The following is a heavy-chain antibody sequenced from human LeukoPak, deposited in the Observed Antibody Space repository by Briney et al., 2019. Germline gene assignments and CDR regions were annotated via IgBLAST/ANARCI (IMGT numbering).Heavy chain of an antibody. CDR1: GGTFSSYA. CDR2: IIPIFGTA. V-gene: IGHV1-69*01. D-gene: IGHD2-2*01. CDR3: ASGGPDIVVVPAAPTAFDY. J-gene: IGHJ4*02. Sequence: SVKVSCKASGGTFSSYAISWVRQAPGQGLEWMGGIIPIFGTANYAQKFQGRVTITADESTSTAYMELSSLRSGDTAVYYCASGGPDIVVVPAAPTAFDYWGQGTLVTVSS.